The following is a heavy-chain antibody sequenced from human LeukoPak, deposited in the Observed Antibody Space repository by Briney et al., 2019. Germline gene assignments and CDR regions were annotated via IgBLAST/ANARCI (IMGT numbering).Heavy chain of an antibody. Sequence: GESLMISCKGSGYSFTNYWFCWGRQLPAKSLEGMGVCDPGDSDTSYSPSFHGQFTISADKSISTAYLQWSSLKAADTAMYYCARADYSSPCHPYNFDYWGQRTLVTVSS. V-gene: IGHV5-51*01. CDR1: GYSFTNYW. CDR2: CDPGDSDT. J-gene: IGHJ4*02. D-gene: IGHD4-11*01. CDR3: ARADYSSPCHPYNFDY.